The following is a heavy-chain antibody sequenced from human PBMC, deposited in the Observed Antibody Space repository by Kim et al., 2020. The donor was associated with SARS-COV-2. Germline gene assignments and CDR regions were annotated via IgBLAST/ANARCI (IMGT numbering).Heavy chain of an antibody. D-gene: IGHD1-26*01. CDR2: ISRNSGSI. J-gene: IGHJ6*02. CDR1: GFTFGDYA. Sequence: GGSLRLSCAASGFTFGDYAMRWVRQAPGKGLEWVSGISRNSGSIDYADSVKGRFTISRDNAKNSLYLQMNSLRAEDTALYYCAKDIWVGVPGSYSHYGMDVWGQGTTVTVSS. V-gene: IGHV3-9*01. CDR3: AKDIWVGVPGSYSHYGMDV.